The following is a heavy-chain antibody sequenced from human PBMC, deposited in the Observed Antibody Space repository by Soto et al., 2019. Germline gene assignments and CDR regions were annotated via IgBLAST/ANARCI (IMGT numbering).Heavy chain of an antibody. V-gene: IGHV1-3*01. CDR1: GYTFTSYA. Sequence: ASVKVSCKASGYTFTSYAMHWVRQAPGQRLEWMGWINAGNGNTKYSQKFQGRVTITRDTSASTAYMELSSLRSDDTAVYYCARARRGYCTNGVCYTDHDAFDIWGQGTMVTVSS. D-gene: IGHD2-8*01. CDR3: ARARRGYCTNGVCYTDHDAFDI. CDR2: INAGNGNT. J-gene: IGHJ3*02.